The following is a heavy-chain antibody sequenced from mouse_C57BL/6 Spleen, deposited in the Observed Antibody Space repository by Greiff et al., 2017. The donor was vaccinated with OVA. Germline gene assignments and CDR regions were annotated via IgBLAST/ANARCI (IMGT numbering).Heavy chain of an antibody. J-gene: IGHJ2*01. Sequence: VKLVESGAELVRPGASVKLSCKASGYTFTDYYINWVKQRPGQGLEWIARIYPGSGNTYYNEKFKGKATLTAEKSSSTAYMQLSSLTSEDSAVYFCARLTGKGYFDYWGQGTTLTVSS. V-gene: IGHV1-76*01. CDR2: IYPGSGNT. CDR1: GYTFTDYY. CDR3: ARLTGKGYFDY. D-gene: IGHD4-1*01.